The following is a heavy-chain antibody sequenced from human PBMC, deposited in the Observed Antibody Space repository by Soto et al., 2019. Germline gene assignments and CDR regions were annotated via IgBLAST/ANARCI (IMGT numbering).Heavy chain of an antibody. CDR3: ARDRVVVVPAAIWAGYYYMDV. Sequence: GGSLRLSCAASGFTFSSYSMNWVRQAPGKGLEWVSSISSSSSYIYYADSVKGRFTISRDNAKNSLYLQMNSLRAEDTAVYYCARDRVVVVPAAIWAGYYYMDVWGKGTTVTVSS. CDR2: ISSSSSYI. J-gene: IGHJ6*03. V-gene: IGHV3-21*01. D-gene: IGHD2-2*02. CDR1: GFTFSSYS.